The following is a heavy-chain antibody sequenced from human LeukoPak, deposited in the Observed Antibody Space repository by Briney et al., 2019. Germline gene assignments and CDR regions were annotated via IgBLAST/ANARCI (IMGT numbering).Heavy chain of an antibody. CDR2: MHYSGST. V-gene: IGHV4-39*01. J-gene: IGHJ4*02. D-gene: IGHD1-26*01. Sequence: PSETLSLTCTVSGGSINISDYYWGWIRQPPGKGLEWIGSMHYSGSTYYNPSLKSRVTISVDTSKNQFPLKVSSVTAADTAVYYCARRGTIDSGRPWNWGQGTLVTVSS. CDR1: GGSINISDYY. CDR3: ARRGTIDSGRPWN.